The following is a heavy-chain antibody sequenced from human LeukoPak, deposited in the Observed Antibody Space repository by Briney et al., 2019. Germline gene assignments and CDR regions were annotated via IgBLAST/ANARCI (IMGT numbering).Heavy chain of an antibody. V-gene: IGHV3-7*03. CDR1: GFTFTSYW. J-gene: IGHJ2*01. Sequence: GGSLRLSCAASGFTFTSYWMNWVRQAPGKGLEWVANIKQDGSEKYYVDSVKGRFTISRDNAKNSLYLQMNSLRAEDTAVYYCVYYDSSGPSFDLWGRGILVTVSS. D-gene: IGHD3-22*01. CDR3: VYYDSSGPSFDL. CDR2: IKQDGSEK.